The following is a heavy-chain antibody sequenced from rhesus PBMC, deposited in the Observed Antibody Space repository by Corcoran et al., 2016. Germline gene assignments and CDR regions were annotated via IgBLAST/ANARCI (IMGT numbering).Heavy chain of an antibody. D-gene: IGHD6-25*01. Sequence: QMQLQQWGERLVKPSETLSLTCAVYGGSVSGYWGGWLRQPPGKGLEWIGRIRRGGTTNYNPSLKSRVTISIDTSKNQIALKLSSVTAADTAVYYCARHSGRWSDYFDYWGQGVLVTVSS. J-gene: IGHJ4*01. CDR2: IRRGGTT. V-gene: IGHV4-160*01. CDR3: ARHSGRWSDYFDY. CDR1: GGSVSGYW.